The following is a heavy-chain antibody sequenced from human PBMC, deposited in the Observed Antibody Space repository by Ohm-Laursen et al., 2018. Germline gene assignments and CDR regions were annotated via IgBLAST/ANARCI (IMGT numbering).Heavy chain of an antibody. CDR3: ARHVRDSSDSFYGPGDH. Sequence: SDTLSLTCIVSGGSISTYYWSWIRQPPGKGLEWIGYIYYSGSTNYNPSLKSRVTISVDTSKNQFSLKLSSVTAADTAVYYCARHVRDSSDSFYGPGDHWGQGTLVTVSS. CDR1: GGSISTYY. V-gene: IGHV4-59*08. CDR2: IYYSGST. J-gene: IGHJ4*02. D-gene: IGHD3-22*01.